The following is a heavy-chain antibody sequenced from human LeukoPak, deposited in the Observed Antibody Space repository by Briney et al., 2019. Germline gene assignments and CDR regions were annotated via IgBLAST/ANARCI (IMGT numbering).Heavy chain of an antibody. D-gene: IGHD6-13*01. J-gene: IGHJ4*01. CDR1: GFTFSTYN. CDR3: ARRLTASGKHYFDY. V-gene: IGHV3-48*01. Sequence: GGTLRLSCAASGFTFSTYNMIGARQAPGRRLERVSYLCSSSGTIYYADSVQGRFTISRDNAKNSLYLQMNSLRAEDTAVYYCARRLTASGKHYFDYWGHGTLVTVSS. CDR2: LCSSSGTI.